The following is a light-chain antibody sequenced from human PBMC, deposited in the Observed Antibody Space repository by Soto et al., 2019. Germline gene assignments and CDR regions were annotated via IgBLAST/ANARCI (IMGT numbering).Light chain of an antibody. Sequence: QSALTQPASVSGSPGQSITISCTGTTSDVGGYNYVSWYQQHPGKAPKLMIYDVSNWPSGIPSRFSGSKSGNTASLTISGLEPEDEPDYYCSSYSGSSFVLFVGGTKLTVL. CDR3: SSYSGSSFVL. CDR2: DVS. CDR1: TSDVGGYNY. J-gene: IGLJ2*01. V-gene: IGLV2-14*01.